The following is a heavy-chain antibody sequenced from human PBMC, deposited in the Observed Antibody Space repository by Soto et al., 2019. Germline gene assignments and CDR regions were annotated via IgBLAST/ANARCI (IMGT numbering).Heavy chain of an antibody. CDR3: ARDGDDILTGYYYYYGMDV. CDR2: ISSSSSYI. D-gene: IGHD3-9*01. V-gene: IGHV3-21*01. J-gene: IGHJ6*02. CDR1: GFTFSSYS. Sequence: EVQLVESGGGLVKPGGSLRLSCAASGFTFSSYSMNWVRQAPGKGLEWVSSISSSSSYIYYADSVKGRFTISRDNAKNSLSLQMNSLRAEDTAVYYCARDGDDILTGYYYYYGMDVWGQGTTVTVSS.